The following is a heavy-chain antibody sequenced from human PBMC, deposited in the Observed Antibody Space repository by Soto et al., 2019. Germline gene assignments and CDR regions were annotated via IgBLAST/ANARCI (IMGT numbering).Heavy chain of an antibody. CDR2: IYYSGST. V-gene: IGHV4-39*01. CDR3: ARLYSGSSMVEFDY. J-gene: IGHJ4*02. CDR1: GGSISSSSYY. Sequence: QLQLQESGPGLVKPSETLSLTCTVSGGSISSSSYYWGWIRQPPGKGLEWIGSIYYSGSTYYNPSLKSRVTISVDTSKNQFSLNLSSVTAADTAVYYCARLYSGSSMVEFDYWGQGTLVTVSS. D-gene: IGHD1-26*01.